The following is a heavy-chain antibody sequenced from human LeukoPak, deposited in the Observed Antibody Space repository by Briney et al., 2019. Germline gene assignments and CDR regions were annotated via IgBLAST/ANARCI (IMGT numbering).Heavy chain of an antibody. CDR2: INHSGST. D-gene: IGHD3-10*01. V-gene: IGHV4-38-2*02. CDR1: GYSISSGYY. J-gene: IGHJ4*02. CDR3: ARSYGSGGFDY. Sequence: SETLSLTCTVSGYSISSGYYWSWIRQPPGKGLEWIGEINHSGSTNYNPSLKSRVTISVDTSKNQFSLKLSSVTAADTAVYYCARSYGSGGFDYWGQGTLVTVSS.